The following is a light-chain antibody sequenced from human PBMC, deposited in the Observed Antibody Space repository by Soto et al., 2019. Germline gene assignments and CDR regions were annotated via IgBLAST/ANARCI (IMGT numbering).Light chain of an antibody. Sequence: EIVLTQSPDTLSLSPGGRATLSCRASQSVTTRLAWYQQKPGQPPRPLIYDGSKRAAGVPDRVSGDGSGTDYTLTISSIEPEDFAVYYCQQRTRWPMTFGQGTRLEIK. CDR2: DGS. V-gene: IGKV3-11*01. J-gene: IGKJ5*01. CDR3: QQRTRWPMT. CDR1: QSVTTR.